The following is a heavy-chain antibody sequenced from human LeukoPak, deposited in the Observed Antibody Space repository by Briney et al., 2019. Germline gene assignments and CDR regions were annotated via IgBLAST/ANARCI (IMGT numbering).Heavy chain of an antibody. CDR1: GYSFTSYW. V-gene: IGHV5-51*01. CDR3: TRRTAYDILTGYTAAYYFDY. CDR2: IYPGDSDT. J-gene: IGHJ4*02. D-gene: IGHD3-9*01. Sequence: GESLKISCKGSGYSFTSYWIGWVRQMPGKGLECMGIIYPGDSDTRYSPSFQGQVTISADKSISTAYLQWSSLKASDTAMYFCTRRTAYDILTGYTAAYYFDYWGQGTLVTVSS.